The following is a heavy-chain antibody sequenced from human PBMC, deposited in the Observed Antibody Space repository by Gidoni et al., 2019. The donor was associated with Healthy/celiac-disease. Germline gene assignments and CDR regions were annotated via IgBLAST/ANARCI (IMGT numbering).Heavy chain of an antibody. Sequence: QVQLQQWGAGLLKPSETLSLTCAVYGGSFSGYYWSWIRQPPGKGLEWIGEINHSGSTNYNPSLKSRVTISVDTSKNQFSLKLSSVTAADTAVYYCARVTAVAGKGDYWGQGTLVTVSS. J-gene: IGHJ4*02. CDR2: INHSGST. CDR1: GGSFSGYY. D-gene: IGHD6-19*01. V-gene: IGHV4-34*01. CDR3: ARVTAVAGKGDY.